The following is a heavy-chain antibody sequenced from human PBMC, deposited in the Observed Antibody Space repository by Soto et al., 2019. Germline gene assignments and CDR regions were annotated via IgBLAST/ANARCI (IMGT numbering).Heavy chain of an antibody. CDR2: ISHYGSSY. D-gene: IGHD1-26*01. CDR3: ATAVPFSAFYRFDY. Sequence: QVQLGQSGGGVVQPGRSLRLSGEASGFTFSDEGMHWVRQAPGKGLEWVAVISHYGSSYYYSDSVKGRFVVSRDNSKKTLYLQINSPRPDDTAVYYCATAVPFSAFYRFDYCGQGTMVAVSS. J-gene: IGHJ4*02. CDR1: GFTFSDEG. V-gene: IGHV3-30*03.